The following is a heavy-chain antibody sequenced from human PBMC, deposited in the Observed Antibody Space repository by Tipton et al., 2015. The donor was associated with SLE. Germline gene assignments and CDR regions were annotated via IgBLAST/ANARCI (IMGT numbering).Heavy chain of an antibody. Sequence: QLVQSGAEVKKPGASVKVSCKASGYTFPSYGINWVRQAPGQGLEWMGWISTYNGNTNYAQKLQGRVMMTTDTSATTVYMELRSLRSDDTAVYFCASDKVGATAGFDYWGQGTLVTVSS. V-gene: IGHV1-18*01. CDR3: ASDKVGATAGFDY. D-gene: IGHD1-26*01. J-gene: IGHJ4*02. CDR1: GYTFPSYG. CDR2: ISTYNGNT.